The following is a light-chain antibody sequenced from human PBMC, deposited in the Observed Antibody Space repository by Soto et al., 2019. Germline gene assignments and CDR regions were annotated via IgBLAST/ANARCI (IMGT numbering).Light chain of an antibody. Sequence: EIVLTQSPGTLSLSPGERATLSCRASERLSSVYLAWYQQRPGQPPRLLIYGASSRATGIPARFSGSGSGTDFTLTISRLEPEDFAVYYCQQYGGSPITFGQGTKVDIK. J-gene: IGKJ1*01. V-gene: IGKV3-20*01. CDR3: QQYGGSPIT. CDR1: ERLSSVY. CDR2: GAS.